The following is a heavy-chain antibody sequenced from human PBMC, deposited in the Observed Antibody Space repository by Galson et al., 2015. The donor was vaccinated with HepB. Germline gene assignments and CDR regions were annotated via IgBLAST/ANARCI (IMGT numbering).Heavy chain of an antibody. CDR1: GFTVSSNY. CDR2: IYSGGST. J-gene: IGHJ3*02. CDR3: ARGPRISMPLDI. D-gene: IGHD2/OR15-2a*01. V-gene: IGHV3-66*01. Sequence: ASGFTVSSNYMSWVRQAPGKGLEWVSVIYSGGSTYYADSVKGRFTISRDNSKNTLYLQMNSLRAEDTAVYYCARGPRISMPLDIWGQGTMVTVSS.